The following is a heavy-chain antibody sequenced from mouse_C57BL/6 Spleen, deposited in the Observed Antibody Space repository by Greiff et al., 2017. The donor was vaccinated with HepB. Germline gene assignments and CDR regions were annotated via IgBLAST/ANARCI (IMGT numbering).Heavy chain of an antibody. J-gene: IGHJ4*01. D-gene: IGHD2-4*01. Sequence: VQLQQPGAELVKPGASVKLSCKASGYTFTSYWMHWVKQRPGQGLEWIGMIHPNSGSTNYNEKFKSKATLTVDKSSSTAYMQLSSLTSEDSAVYYCARRSYDFSYAMDYWGQGTSVTVSS. CDR1: GYTFTSYW. V-gene: IGHV1-64*01. CDR2: IHPNSGST. CDR3: ARRSYDFSYAMDY.